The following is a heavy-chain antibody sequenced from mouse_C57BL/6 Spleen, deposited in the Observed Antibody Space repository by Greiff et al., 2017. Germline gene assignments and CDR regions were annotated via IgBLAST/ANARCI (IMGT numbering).Heavy chain of an antibody. D-gene: IGHD2-2*01. CDR2: IYPGDGDT. Sequence: VKLVESGPELVKPGASVKISCKASGYAFSSSWMNWVKQRPGKGLEWIGRIYPGDGDTNYNGKFKGKATLTADKSSSTAYMQLSSLTSEDSAVYFCATYGYDVGTFAYWGQGTLVTVSA. CDR1: GYAFSSSW. CDR3: ATYGYDVGTFAY. J-gene: IGHJ3*01. V-gene: IGHV1-82*01.